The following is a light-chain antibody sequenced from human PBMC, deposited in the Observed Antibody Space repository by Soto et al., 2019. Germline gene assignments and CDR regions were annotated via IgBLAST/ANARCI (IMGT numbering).Light chain of an antibody. CDR3: QQYNSYPWT. Sequence: GDRVTVTCRASQTINNWLAWYQQKPGKAPKLLIYDASTLEGEVPSRFGASGSGTDFTLTITSLQPDDSATYYCQQYNSYPWTFGQGTKVE. CDR2: DAS. J-gene: IGKJ1*01. V-gene: IGKV1-5*01. CDR1: QTINNW.